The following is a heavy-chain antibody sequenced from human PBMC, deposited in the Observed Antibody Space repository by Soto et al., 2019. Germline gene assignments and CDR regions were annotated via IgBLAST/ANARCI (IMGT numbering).Heavy chain of an antibody. Sequence: GGSLRLSCAASGFTVSRSYMSWVRQAPGKGLEWVSTIYTPGSTYYADSVKGRFTISRDNSKNTLYLQMNGLRAEDTAVYYCARGLVGSTTAFDYWGQGTLVTVSS. J-gene: IGHJ4*02. CDR2: IYTPGST. V-gene: IGHV3-53*01. D-gene: IGHD1-26*01. CDR1: GFTVSRSY. CDR3: ARGLVGSTTAFDY.